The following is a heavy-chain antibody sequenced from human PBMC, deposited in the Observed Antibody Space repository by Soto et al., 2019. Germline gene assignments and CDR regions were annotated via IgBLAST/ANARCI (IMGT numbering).Heavy chain of an antibody. CDR2: MHYTGFS. D-gene: IGHD3-10*01. CDR1: GDSVTSHY. Sequence: PSETLSLTCSFSGDSVTSHYFTWIRQSPEKGLEWIGYMHYTGFSHYNPSLKSRLTISVDKSKNQFTLKLSSVTAADTAVYYCARDSASLWCGESPRNYYGMDVGGQGTTVNVSS. J-gene: IGHJ6*01. V-gene: IGHV4-59*02. CDR3: ARDSASLWCGESPRNYYGMDV.